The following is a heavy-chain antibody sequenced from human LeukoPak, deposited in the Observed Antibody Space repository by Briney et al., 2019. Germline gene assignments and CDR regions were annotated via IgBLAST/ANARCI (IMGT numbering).Heavy chain of an antibody. CDR1: RFTFSSYS. Sequence: PGGSLRLSCAASRFTFSSYSMNWVRQAPGKGLEWVSSISSFGSYIYYADSVKGRFTISRDNAKNSLYLQMNSLRAEDTALYYCAKGQLVFPKYYFDYWGQGTLVTVSS. V-gene: IGHV3-21*04. CDR3: AKGQLVFPKYYFDY. CDR2: ISSFGSYI. D-gene: IGHD6-13*01. J-gene: IGHJ4*02.